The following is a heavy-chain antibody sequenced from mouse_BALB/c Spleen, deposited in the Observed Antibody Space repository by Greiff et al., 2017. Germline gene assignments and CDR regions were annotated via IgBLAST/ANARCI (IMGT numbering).Heavy chain of an antibody. V-gene: IGHV3-2*02. CDR1: GYSITSDYA. D-gene: IGHD4-1*01. J-gene: IGHJ2*01. CDR3: ARTGTNYFDY. CDR2: ISYSGST. Sequence: EVKLQESGPGLVKPSQSLSLTCTVTGYSITSDYAWNWIRQFPGNKLEWMGYISYSGSTSYNPSLKSRISITRDTSKNQFFLQLNSVTTEDTATYYCARTGTNYFDYWGQGTTLTVSS.